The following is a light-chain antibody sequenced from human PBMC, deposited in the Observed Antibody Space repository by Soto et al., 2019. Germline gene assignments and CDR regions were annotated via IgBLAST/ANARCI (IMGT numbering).Light chain of an antibody. CDR1: ENINYW. CDR2: DAS. CDR3: HQYHGYST. Sequence: DIQMPQSPSPLSASVGDRVTITCRASENINYWLAWYQHKPGKAPKLLIYDASSLESGVPSRFSGSGFGTAFTLTISSLQPEDFATYYCHQYHGYSTFGQGTKLEIK. J-gene: IGKJ2*01. V-gene: IGKV1-5*01.